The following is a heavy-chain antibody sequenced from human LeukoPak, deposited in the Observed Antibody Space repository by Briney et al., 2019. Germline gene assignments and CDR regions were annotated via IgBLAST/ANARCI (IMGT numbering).Heavy chain of an antibody. Sequence: ASVKVSCKASGYTFTSYGISWVRHAPGQGLEWMGWINPNSGGTNYAQKFQGRVTMTRDTSISTAYMELSRLRSDDTAVYYCATIGVTTLPALRWGQGTLVTVSS. CDR2: INPNSGGT. V-gene: IGHV1-2*02. CDR3: ATIGVTTLPALR. J-gene: IGHJ4*02. D-gene: IGHD4-17*01. CDR1: GYTFTSYG.